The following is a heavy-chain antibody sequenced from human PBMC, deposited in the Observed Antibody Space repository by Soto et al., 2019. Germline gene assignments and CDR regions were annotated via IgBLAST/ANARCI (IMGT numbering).Heavy chain of an antibody. Sequence: QVQLVQSGTEVKKAGASVKVTCKASGYTFTGYYIHWMRQAPGQGLEWLGWLNPKSGDTKYAQKFQGRVTMTNDTSISTAYIELSRLGSDDTAVYYCARGDFDNNDNLYAGWLDPWGQGTLVTVSS. V-gene: IGHV1-2*02. D-gene: IGHD3-16*01. J-gene: IGHJ5*02. CDR2: LNPKSGDT. CDR3: ARGDFDNNDNLYAGWLDP. CDR1: GYTFTGYY.